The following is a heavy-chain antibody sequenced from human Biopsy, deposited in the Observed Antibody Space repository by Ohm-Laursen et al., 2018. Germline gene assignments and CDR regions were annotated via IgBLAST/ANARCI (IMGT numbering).Heavy chain of an antibody. CDR2: ISHTGYT. D-gene: IGHD4-23*01. Sequence: SDTLSLTCTVSGGSFTGHYWTWIRQPPGEGLEWIGHISHTGYTSYKSSLKSRVTISLDTSGKHFSLRLTSLAAADTAVYYCARGSNEYGGLYFPHWGQGTLVTVSS. V-gene: IGHV4-59*11. CDR3: ARGSNEYGGLYFPH. CDR1: GGSFTGHY. J-gene: IGHJ1*01.